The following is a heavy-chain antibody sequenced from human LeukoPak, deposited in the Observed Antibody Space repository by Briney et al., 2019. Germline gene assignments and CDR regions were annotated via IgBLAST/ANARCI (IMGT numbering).Heavy chain of an antibody. J-gene: IGHJ4*02. D-gene: IGHD3-22*01. Sequence: ASVKVSCKASGYTFTGYYMHWVRQAPGQGLEWMGWINPNSGGTNYAQKFQERVTITRDMSTSTAYMELSSLRSEDTAVYYCAALNYYDSSGYDYWGQGTLVTVSS. V-gene: IGHV1-2*02. CDR2: INPNSGGT. CDR3: AALNYYDSSGYDY. CDR1: GYTFTGYY.